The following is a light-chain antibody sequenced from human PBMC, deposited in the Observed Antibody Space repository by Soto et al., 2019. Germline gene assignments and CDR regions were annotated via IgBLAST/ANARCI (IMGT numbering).Light chain of an antibody. V-gene: IGKV3-11*01. Sequence: EIVLTQSPATLSLSPGERVTLSCRASQTVSTYLAWYQQKPGQAPRLLIYDASDRATGIPARFSGSGSGTDFTLTISSPEPEDSAVYYCQQRTNWLTFGPGTKVDIK. CDR1: QTVSTY. CDR3: QQRTNWLT. CDR2: DAS. J-gene: IGKJ3*01.